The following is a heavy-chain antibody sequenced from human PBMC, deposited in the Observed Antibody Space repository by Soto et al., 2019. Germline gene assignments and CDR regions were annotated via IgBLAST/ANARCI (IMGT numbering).Heavy chain of an antibody. CDR2: ISSSSSYI. D-gene: IGHD2-2*01. J-gene: IGHJ6*02. V-gene: IGHV3-21*01. Sequence: PGGSLRLSCAASGFTFSSYSMNWVRQAPGKGLEWVSSISSSSSYIYYADSVKGRFTISRDNAKNSLYLQMNSLRAEDTAVYYCARFLSSPPASDIVVVPAAIDRVYYYYGMDVWGQGTTVTVSS. CDR3: ARFLSSPPASDIVVVPAAIDRVYYYYGMDV. CDR1: GFTFSSYS.